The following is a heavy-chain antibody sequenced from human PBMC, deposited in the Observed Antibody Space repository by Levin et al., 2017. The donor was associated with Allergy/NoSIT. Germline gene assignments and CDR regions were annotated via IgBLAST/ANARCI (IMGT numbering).Heavy chain of an antibody. CDR3: ARHWGGVTMVRGVIITPRGDAFDI. J-gene: IGHJ3*02. D-gene: IGHD3-10*01. V-gene: IGHV5-51*01. Sequence: GESLKISCKGSGYSFTSYWIGWVRQMPGKGLEWMGIIYPGDSDTRYSPSFQGQVTISADKSISTAYLQWSSLKASDTAMYYCARHWGGVTMVRGVIITPRGDAFDIWGQGTMVTVSS. CDR2: IYPGDSDT. CDR1: GYSFTSYW.